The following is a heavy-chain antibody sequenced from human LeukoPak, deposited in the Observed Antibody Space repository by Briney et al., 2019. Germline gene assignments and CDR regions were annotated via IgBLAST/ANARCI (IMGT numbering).Heavy chain of an antibody. J-gene: IGHJ4*02. Sequence: KPSETLSLTCAVYGGSFSGYYWSWIRQPPGKGLEWIGEINHSGSTNYNPSLKSRVTISVDTSKNQFSLKLSSVTAADTAVYYCAGKGHSSGWYLDYWGQGTLVTVSS. CDR2: INHSGST. CDR3: AGKGHSSGWYLDY. CDR1: GGSFSGYY. D-gene: IGHD6-19*01. V-gene: IGHV4-34*01.